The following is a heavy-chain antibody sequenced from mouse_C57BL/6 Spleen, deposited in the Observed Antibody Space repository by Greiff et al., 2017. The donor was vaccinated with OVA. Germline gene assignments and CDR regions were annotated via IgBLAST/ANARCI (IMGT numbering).Heavy chain of an antibody. CDR1: GYTFTSYW. CDR3: ASPPITTVVARFDY. D-gene: IGHD1-1*01. V-gene: IGHV1-64*01. Sequence: QVQLQQPGAELVKPGASVKLSCKASGYTFTSYWMHWVKQRPGQGLEWIGMIHPNSGSTNYNEKFKSKATLTVDKSSSTAYMQLSSLTSEDSAVYYCASPPITTVVARFDYWGKGTTLTVSS. J-gene: IGHJ2*01. CDR2: IHPNSGST.